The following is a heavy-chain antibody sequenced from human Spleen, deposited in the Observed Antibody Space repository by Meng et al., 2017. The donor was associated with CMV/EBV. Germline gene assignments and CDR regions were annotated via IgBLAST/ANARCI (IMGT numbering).Heavy chain of an antibody. CDR3: ARDRLLGRIVVVPAAIDYYYGMDV. J-gene: IGHJ6*02. Sequence: GESLKISCAASGFTFSSYSMNWVRQAPGKGLEWVSSISSSSSYIYYADSVKGRFTISRDNAKNSLYLQMSSLRAEDTAVYYCARDRLLGRIVVVPAAIDYYYGMDVWGQGTTVTVSS. CDR1: GFTFSSYS. CDR2: ISSSSSYI. V-gene: IGHV3-21*01. D-gene: IGHD2-2*01.